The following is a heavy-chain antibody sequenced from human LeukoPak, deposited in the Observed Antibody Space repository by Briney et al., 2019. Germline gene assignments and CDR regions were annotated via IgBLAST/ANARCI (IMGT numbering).Heavy chain of an antibody. CDR3: AKSPGGATLNYFDY. Sequence: TGGSLRLSCAASGFTFDDYAMHWVRQAPGKGLEWVSGISWNSGSIGYADSVKGRFTISRDNAKNSLYLQMNSLRAEDTALYYCAKSPGGATLNYFDYWGQGTLVTVSS. CDR2: ISWNSGSI. V-gene: IGHV3-9*01. J-gene: IGHJ4*02. CDR1: GFTFDDYA. D-gene: IGHD1-26*01.